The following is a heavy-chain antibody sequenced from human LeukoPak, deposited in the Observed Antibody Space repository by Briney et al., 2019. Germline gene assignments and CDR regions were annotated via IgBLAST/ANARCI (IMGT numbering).Heavy chain of an antibody. V-gene: IGHV4-59*08. Sequence: SETLSLTCTVSGGSISSYYWSWIRQPPGKGLEWIGYIYYSGSTNYNPSLKSRVTISVDTSKNQFSLKLSSVTAADTAVYYCARVGGVGGNVNFDPWGKGTLVTVSS. D-gene: IGHD4-23*01. J-gene: IGHJ5*02. CDR2: IYYSGST. CDR3: ARVGGVGGNVNFDP. CDR1: GGSISSYY.